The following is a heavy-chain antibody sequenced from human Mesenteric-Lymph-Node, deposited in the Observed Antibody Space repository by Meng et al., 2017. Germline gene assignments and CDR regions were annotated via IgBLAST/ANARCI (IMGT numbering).Heavy chain of an antibody. J-gene: IGHJ4*02. D-gene: IGHD5-12*01. CDR1: GGSISSGGYP. CDR2: IYYSGST. Sequence: QVQLQESGPGLVEPSQPLSLTCTVSGGSISSGGYPWTWIRQRPGKGLEWIGYIYYSGSTYYNPSLKSRVTISVDTSKNQFSLRLSSVTAADTAVYYCARDLGVATSIAGFVYWGQGTLVTVSS. V-gene: IGHV4-30-4*08. CDR3: ARDLGVATSIAGFVY.